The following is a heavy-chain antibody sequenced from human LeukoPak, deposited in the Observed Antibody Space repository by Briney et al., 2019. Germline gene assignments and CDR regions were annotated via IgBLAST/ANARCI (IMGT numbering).Heavy chain of an antibody. J-gene: IGHJ3*01. V-gene: IGHV4-39*07. CDR3: ARGMWFDTLFSTFDV. CDR2: ISYSGST. D-gene: IGHD3-10*01. Sequence: SETLSLTCAVSDGSITSNYYWGWIRQPPGKGLEWIGSISYSGSTHYNLSLKSRVTISVDTSKNQFSLMLKSVTAADTALYYCARGMWFDTLFSTFDVWGQGTMVSVSS. CDR1: DGSITSNYY.